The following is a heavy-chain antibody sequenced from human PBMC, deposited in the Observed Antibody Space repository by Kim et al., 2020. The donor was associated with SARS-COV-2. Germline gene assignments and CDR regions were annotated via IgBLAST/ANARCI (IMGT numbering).Heavy chain of an antibody. CDR3: ASLPADDVLVVAARNAFDN. V-gene: IGHV4-4*02. CDR1: GGSISSNTW. Sequence: SETLSLTCAVSGGSISSNTWWNWVRQSPGKGLEWIGEIHHSGNTNYNPSLESRVTISVDRSKNLFSLNVKSVTAADTAMYFCASLPADDVLVVAARNAFDNWGQGTMVTVSS. D-gene: IGHD2-15*01. CDR2: IHHSGNT. J-gene: IGHJ3*02.